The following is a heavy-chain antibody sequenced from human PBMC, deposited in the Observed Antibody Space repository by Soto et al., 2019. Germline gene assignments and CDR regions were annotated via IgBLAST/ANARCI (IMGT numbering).Heavy chain of an antibody. CDR3: VRETTRSSHNWFDT. CDR2: IYDCGST. Sequence: TLSLPCSVSGGSLNSGLSSWNWIPQSPGTGLEWVAYIYDCGSTYYNPSLKSRVTISFDRSENTFSLKLTSVTAADTAAYCCVRETTRSSHNWFDTWGRGILVTI. CDR1: GGSLNSGLSS. V-gene: IGHV4-30-2*06. D-gene: IGHD1-1*01. J-gene: IGHJ5*02.